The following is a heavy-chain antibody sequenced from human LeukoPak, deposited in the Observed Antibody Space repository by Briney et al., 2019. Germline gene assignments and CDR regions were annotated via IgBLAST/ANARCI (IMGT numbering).Heavy chain of an antibody. V-gene: IGHV3-7*01. CDR1: GFTFSSSW. D-gene: IGHD4-17*01. CDR2: IQQDGSDK. J-gene: IGHJ4*02. Sequence: GGSLRLSCAASGFTFSSSWMSWVRQAPGKGLEWVANIQQDGSDKYYVDSVKGRFTISRDNAKNSLYLQMNSLRPEDTAVYYCAKGGASVTRYVDYWGQGTLVTVSS. CDR3: AKGGASVTRYVDY.